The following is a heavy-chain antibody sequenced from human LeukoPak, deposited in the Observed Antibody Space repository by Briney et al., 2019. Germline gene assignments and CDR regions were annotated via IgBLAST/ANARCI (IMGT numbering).Heavy chain of an antibody. CDR1: GYTFAGYG. CDR3: ARDRYGTGNFDY. J-gene: IGHJ4*02. CDR2: ISDYNGHI. Sequence: ASVKVSCKASGYTFAGYGMSWVRQAPGQGLGWMGWISDYNGHIMYAQRVQDRLTMTIDASTTTAYMELRTLTYDDTAVYYCARDRYGTGNFDYWGQGTRVAVSS. D-gene: IGHD5-18*01. V-gene: IGHV1-18*01.